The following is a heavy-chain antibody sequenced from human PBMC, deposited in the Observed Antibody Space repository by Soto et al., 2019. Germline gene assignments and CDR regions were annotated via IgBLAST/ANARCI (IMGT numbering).Heavy chain of an antibody. CDR3: ASQSIAARPSVDYFDY. CDR1: GGSISSGDYY. Sequence: SETLSLTCTVSGGSISSGDYYWSWIRQPPGKGLEWIGYIYYSGSTYYNPSLKSRVTISVDTSKNQFSLKLGPVTAADTAVYYCASQSIAARPSVDYFDYWGQGTLVT. J-gene: IGHJ4*02. V-gene: IGHV4-30-4*01. D-gene: IGHD6-6*01. CDR2: IYYSGST.